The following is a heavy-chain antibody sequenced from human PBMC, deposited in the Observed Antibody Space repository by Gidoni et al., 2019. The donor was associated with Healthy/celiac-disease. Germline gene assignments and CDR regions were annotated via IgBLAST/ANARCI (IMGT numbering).Heavy chain of an antibody. CDR1: GLTFSSYA. CDR3: ARDVDYYDSSGYYYVGTNAFDI. CDR2: ISYDGSNK. Sequence: QVQLVESGGGVVQPGRSLRLSCAASGLTFSSYALPWVRQAPGKGLEWVAVISYDGSNKYYADSVKGRFTISRDNSKNTLYLQMNSLRAEDTAVYYCARDVDYYDSSGYYYVGTNAFDIWGQGTMVTVSS. D-gene: IGHD3-22*01. J-gene: IGHJ3*02. V-gene: IGHV3-30-3*01.